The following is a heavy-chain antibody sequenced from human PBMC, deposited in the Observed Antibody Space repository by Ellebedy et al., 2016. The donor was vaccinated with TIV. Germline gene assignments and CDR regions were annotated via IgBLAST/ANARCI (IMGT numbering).Heavy chain of an antibody. Sequence: SETLSLXXTVSGGSISSSSYYWGWIRQPPGRGLEWIGNIYYSGNTNYNPSLKSRVTVSLDTSKNQFSLKLSSVTAADTAVYYCAGAPPKISPYSSSWYDGLWFDPWGHGILVTVSS. CDR1: GGSISSSSYY. D-gene: IGHD6-13*01. CDR2: IYYSGNT. V-gene: IGHV4-39*07. CDR3: AGAPPKISPYSSSWYDGLWFDP. J-gene: IGHJ5*02.